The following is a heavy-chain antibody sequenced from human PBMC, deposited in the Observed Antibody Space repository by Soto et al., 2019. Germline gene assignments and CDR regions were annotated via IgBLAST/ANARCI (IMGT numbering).Heavy chain of an antibody. CDR1: GASISRYY. Sequence: SETLSLTCIVSGASISRYYWTWIRQTPGKGLEWIGYIYSSGDTNYNPSLKSRVTISVDTSKNQFSLKLSSVTAADTAVYYCARQRGFGDLFDSWGQGTLVTVSS. D-gene: IGHD3-10*01. CDR3: ARQRGFGDLFDS. CDR2: IYSSGDT. J-gene: IGHJ5*01. V-gene: IGHV4-59*01.